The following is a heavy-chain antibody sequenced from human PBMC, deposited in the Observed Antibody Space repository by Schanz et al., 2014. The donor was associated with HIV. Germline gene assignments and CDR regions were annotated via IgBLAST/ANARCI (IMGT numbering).Heavy chain of an antibody. CDR3: VKAYSSGFSGAGS. CDR2: IWFDGSNK. V-gene: IGHV3-33*06. J-gene: IGHJ5*02. D-gene: IGHD5-18*01. Sequence: QVQLVESGGGVVQPGRSLRLSCAASGFTFSTYVMHWVRQAPGKGLGGGAIIWFDGSNKYYADSVRGRFTISRDNSRNALYLHMNSLRADDTAIYYCVKAYSSGFSGAGSWGQGALVTVSS. CDR1: GFTFSTYV.